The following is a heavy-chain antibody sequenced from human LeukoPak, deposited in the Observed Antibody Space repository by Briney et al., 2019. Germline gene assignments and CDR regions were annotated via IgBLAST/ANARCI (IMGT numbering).Heavy chain of an antibody. CDR1: GFTFSTYA. Sequence: PGGSLRLSCAASGFTFSTYAMSWVRQAPGKGLEWVSSITSSGESTYYAGSVKGQFTISRDNSKNTVYLQMNSLRAEETAVYYCAKDRPNYYGSNGHYYRRDGDYWGQGTLVTVSS. V-gene: IGHV3-23*01. D-gene: IGHD3-22*01. CDR3: AKDRPNYYGSNGHYYRRDGDY. J-gene: IGHJ4*02. CDR2: ITSSGEST.